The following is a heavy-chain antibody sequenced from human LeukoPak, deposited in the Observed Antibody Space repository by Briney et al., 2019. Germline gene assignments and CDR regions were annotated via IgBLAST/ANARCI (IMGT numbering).Heavy chain of an antibody. D-gene: IGHD3-16*01. Sequence: KPSETLSLTCTVSGGSISSHYWSWFWQPPGKGLEWIAYIYHSGSTNYNPSLRSRVTVSLDTSKNQFSLKLSSVIAADTAVYYCARTLRGVTSDYPYYYYYMDVWGKGTTVTISS. CDR2: IYHSGST. CDR3: ARTLRGVTSDYPYYYYYMDV. V-gene: IGHV4-59*11. J-gene: IGHJ6*03. CDR1: GGSISSHY.